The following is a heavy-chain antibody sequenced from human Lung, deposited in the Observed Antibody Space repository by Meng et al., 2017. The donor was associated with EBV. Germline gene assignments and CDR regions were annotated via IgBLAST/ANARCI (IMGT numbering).Heavy chain of an antibody. CDR1: EDSGYSYTAA. D-gene: IGHD2-21*02. CDR2: TYYRSKRYT. Sequence: QLAQSGPRLGQPTHDLNPTGAISEDSGYSYTAAWTWIGQSPSREPEWQGMTYYRSKRYTNYAVSVKSQIAISPNTTKNQFTLQVYVVTHGDTAVYYCANSGGSGGDCYSLHFDYWGQGTLVTVSS. CDR3: ANSGGSGGDCYSLHFDY. V-gene: IGHV6-1*01. J-gene: IGHJ4*02.